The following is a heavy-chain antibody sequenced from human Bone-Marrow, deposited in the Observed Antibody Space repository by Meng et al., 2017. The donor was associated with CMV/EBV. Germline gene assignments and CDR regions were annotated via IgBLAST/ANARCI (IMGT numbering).Heavy chain of an antibody. CDR1: GYTFTSYY. V-gene: IGHV1-2*02. D-gene: IGHD6-19*01. CDR3: ARSSGWSRFDY. CDR2: INPNTDT. J-gene: IGHJ4*02. Sequence: QVQLVQSGAGVKKPGASLKVSCKASGYTFTSYYIHWVRQAPGQWLEWMGWINPNTDTNYAQNFQGRVTMTRDMSINTAYMELSRLTSGDTAVYYCARSSGWSRFDYWGQGTLVTVSS.